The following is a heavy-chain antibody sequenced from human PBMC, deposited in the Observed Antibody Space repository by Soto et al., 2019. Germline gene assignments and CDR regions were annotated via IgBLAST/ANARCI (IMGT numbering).Heavy chain of an antibody. V-gene: IGHV1-3*01. CDR3: ARDPDPRRRIAVAGTCGWFEP. CDR2: INAGNGNT. J-gene: IGHJ5*02. D-gene: IGHD6-19*01. Sequence: GASVRASCKASGSTFTSCAMHWVRQAPGQRLEWMGWINAGNGNTKYSQKFQGRVTITRDTSASTAYMELSSLRSEDTAVYYCARDPDPRRRIAVAGTCGWFEPWGQGTQVTVSS. CDR1: GSTFTSCA.